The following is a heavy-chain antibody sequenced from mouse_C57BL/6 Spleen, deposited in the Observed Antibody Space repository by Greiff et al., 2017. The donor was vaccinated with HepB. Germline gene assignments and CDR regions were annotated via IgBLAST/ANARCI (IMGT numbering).Heavy chain of an antibody. CDR2: IDPSDSYT. Sequence: QVQLQQPGAELVMPGASVKLSCKASGYTFTSYWMHWVKQRPGQGLEWIGEIDPSDSYTNYNQKFKGKSTLTVDKSSSTAYMQLSSLTSEDAAVYYCAKAYYHDYAMDYWGQGTSVTVSS. CDR3: AKAYYHDYAMDY. V-gene: IGHV1-69*01. CDR1: GYTFTSYW. J-gene: IGHJ4*01. D-gene: IGHD2-10*01.